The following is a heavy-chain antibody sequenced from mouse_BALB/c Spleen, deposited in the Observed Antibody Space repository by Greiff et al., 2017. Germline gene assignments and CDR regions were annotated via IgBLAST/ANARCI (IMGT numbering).Heavy chain of an antibody. CDR1: GFTFSSFG. CDR3: ARGTNWSWFAY. Sequence: EVKLMESGAGLVQPGGSRKLSCAASGFTFSSFGMHWVRQAPEKGLEWVAYISSGSSTIYYADTVKGRFTISRDNPKNTLFLQMTSLRSEDTAMYYCARGTNWSWFAYWGQGTLVTVSA. CDR2: ISSGSSTI. V-gene: IGHV5-17*02. D-gene: IGHD4-1*01. J-gene: IGHJ3*01.